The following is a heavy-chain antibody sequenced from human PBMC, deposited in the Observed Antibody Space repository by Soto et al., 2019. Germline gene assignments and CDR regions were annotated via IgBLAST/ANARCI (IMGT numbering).Heavy chain of an antibody. CDR1: GFTFSSDA. CDR3: AKDLVSSYSEYAHDAFDI. V-gene: IGHV3-23*01. CDR2: ISGSGGST. Sequence: EVQLLESGGGLVQPGGSLRLSCAASGFTFSSDAMSWVRQAPGKGLEWVSAISGSGGSTYYADSVKGPFTISRDNSKNTLYVQKNKLKADENAVYYCAKDLVSSYSEYAHDAFDIWDQSAMVSVSS. J-gene: IGHJ3*02. D-gene: IGHD4-4*01.